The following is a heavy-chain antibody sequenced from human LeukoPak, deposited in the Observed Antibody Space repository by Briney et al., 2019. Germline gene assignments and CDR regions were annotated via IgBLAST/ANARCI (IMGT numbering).Heavy chain of an antibody. V-gene: IGHV3-30*03. CDR3: ARDKVVGATGGYYGMDV. CDR2: ISYDGSNK. D-gene: IGHD1-26*01. Sequence: PGGSLRLSCAASGFTSSDHYMDWVRQAPGKGLEWVAVISYDGSNKYYADSVKGRFTISRDNSKNTLYLQMNSLRAEDTAVYYCARDKVVGATGGYYGMDVWGQGTTVTVSS. CDR1: GFTSSDHY. J-gene: IGHJ6*02.